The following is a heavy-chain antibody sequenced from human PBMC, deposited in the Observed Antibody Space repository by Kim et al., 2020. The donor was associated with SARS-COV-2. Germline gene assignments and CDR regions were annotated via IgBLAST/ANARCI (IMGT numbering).Heavy chain of an antibody. D-gene: IGHD3-10*01. Sequence: SETLSLTCIVSGASMNDYYWIWMRQSPDKGLEWIGHIHYYWSPWYNPSLESRVAISLDTSRHQFSLKLNYVTAADTAVYYCAGGPAVTLVIRGLTNISPRGVDVWGQGTTVTVSS. CDR3: AGGPAVTLVIRGLTNISPRGVDV. CDR2: IHYYWSP. V-gene: IGHV4-59*13. J-gene: IGHJ6*02. CDR1: GASMNDYY.